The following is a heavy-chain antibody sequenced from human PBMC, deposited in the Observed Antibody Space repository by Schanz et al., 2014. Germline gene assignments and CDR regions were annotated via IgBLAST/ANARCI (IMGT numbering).Heavy chain of an antibody. CDR3: AKEDRTHSSDYVY. J-gene: IGHJ4*02. V-gene: IGHV3-66*01. D-gene: IGHD3-22*01. Sequence: EVQLVESGGGLVQPGGSLRLSCAASGFSISDHTMRWDRQAPGKGLEPVSVTYLGGNTDYADSVKGRFTMSRDDSKNTLHLQMNSLRSEDTAVYYCAKEDRTHSSDYVYWGQGTLVTVSS. CDR2: TYLGGNT. CDR1: GFSISDHT.